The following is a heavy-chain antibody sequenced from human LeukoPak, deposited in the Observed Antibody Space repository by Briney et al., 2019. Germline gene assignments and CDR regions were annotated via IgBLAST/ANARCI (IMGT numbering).Heavy chain of an antibody. J-gene: IGHJ4*02. CDR1: GYTFTNYD. CDR2: MNPNSGNT. CDR3: ARGPGCISTSCPYYFDY. D-gene: IGHD2-2*01. V-gene: IGHV1-8*01. Sequence: ASVKVSCKASGYTFTNYDIKWVRQASGQGLDWMGWMNPNSGNTGYAQKFQGRVTMTRNTSISTACMELSSLSSEDTAVYYCARGPGCISTSCPYYFDYWGQGTLVTVSS.